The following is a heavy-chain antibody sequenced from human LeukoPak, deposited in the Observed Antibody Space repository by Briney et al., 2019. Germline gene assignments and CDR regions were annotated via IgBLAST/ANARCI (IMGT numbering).Heavy chain of an antibody. CDR2: IWYDGSNK. V-gene: IGHV3-33*06. CDR1: GFTFSSYG. Sequence: PGRSLRLSCAASGFTFSSYGMHWVRQAPGKGLEWVAVIWYDGSNKYYADSVKGRFTISRDNSKNTLYLQMNSLRAEDTAVYYCAKDLKYYYDSSGYWDYWGQGTLVTVSS. CDR3: AKDLKYYYDSSGYWDY. J-gene: IGHJ4*02. D-gene: IGHD3-22*01.